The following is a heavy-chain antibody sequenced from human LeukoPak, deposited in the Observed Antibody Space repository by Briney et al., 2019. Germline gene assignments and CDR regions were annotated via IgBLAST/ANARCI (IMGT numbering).Heavy chain of an antibody. Sequence: SETLSLTCTLSGGSISGSSYYWGWIRQPPGKGLEWIGRVYPSGSTHYNPSLKSRVTISVDTSKNQLSLKLSSVTAADTAVYSAVYYWGRQIYSCVSGCYNDWFFDLWGRGTLVTVSS. CDR2: VYPSGST. J-gene: IGHJ2*01. V-gene: IGHV4-39*01. CDR1: GGSISGSSYY. CDR3: VYYWGRQIYSCVSGCYNDWFFDL. D-gene: IGHD2-2*02.